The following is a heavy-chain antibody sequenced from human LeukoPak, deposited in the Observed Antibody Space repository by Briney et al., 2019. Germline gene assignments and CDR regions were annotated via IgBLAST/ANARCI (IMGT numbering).Heavy chain of an antibody. CDR2: ISAYSGTT. CDR1: GYRFTSYG. D-gene: IGHD3-22*01. Sequence: ASVKVSCKASGYRFTSYGFSWVRQAPGQGLEWMGWISAYSGTTDYPQKVQGRVTMTTDTSTTTAYVELRSLRSDDTAVYYCARDRLTSSSFRHYYDTAGYQSDAFDLWGQGTTVTVSS. V-gene: IGHV1-18*01. J-gene: IGHJ3*01. CDR3: ARDRLTSSSFRHYYDTAGYQSDAFDL.